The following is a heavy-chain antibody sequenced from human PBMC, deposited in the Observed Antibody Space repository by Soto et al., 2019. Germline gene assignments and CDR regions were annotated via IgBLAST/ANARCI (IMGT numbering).Heavy chain of an antibody. J-gene: IGHJ6*02. CDR1: GYTFTNYA. CDR2: IIPIFGTA. Sequence: SVKVSCKASGYTFTNYAMHWVRQAPGQGLEWMGGIIPIFGTANYAQKFQGRVTITADESTSTAYMELSSLRSEDTAVYYCARDPAGDGLNYGMDVWGQGTTVTVSS. V-gene: IGHV1-69*13. D-gene: IGHD6-25*01. CDR3: ARDPAGDGLNYGMDV.